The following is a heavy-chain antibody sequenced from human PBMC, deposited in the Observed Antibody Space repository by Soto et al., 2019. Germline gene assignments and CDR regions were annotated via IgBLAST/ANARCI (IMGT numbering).Heavy chain of an antibody. V-gene: IGHV3-9*01. J-gene: IGHJ3*02. Sequence: GGSLRLSCAASGFTFDDYAMHWVRQAPGKGLEWVSGISWNSGSIGYADSVKGRFTISRDNAKNSLYLQMNSLRAEDTALYYCAKDRYSGSYYGPAFDIWGQGTMVTVSS. CDR1: GFTFDDYA. D-gene: IGHD1-26*01. CDR3: AKDRYSGSYYGPAFDI. CDR2: ISWNSGSI.